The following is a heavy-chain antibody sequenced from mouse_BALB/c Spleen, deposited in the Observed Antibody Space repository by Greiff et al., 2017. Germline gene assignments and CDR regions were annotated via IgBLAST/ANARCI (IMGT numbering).Heavy chain of an antibody. Sequence: QVQLKQPGAELVKPGASVKLSCKASGYTFTSYWMHWVKQRPGQGLEWIGEINPSNGRTNYNEKFKSKATLTVDKSSSTAYMQLSSLTSEDSAVYYCARVNYYGSSWFAYWGQGTLVTVSA. V-gene: IGHV1S81*02. CDR3: ARVNYYGSSWFAY. J-gene: IGHJ3*01. CDR2: INPSNGRT. CDR1: GYTFTSYW. D-gene: IGHD1-1*01.